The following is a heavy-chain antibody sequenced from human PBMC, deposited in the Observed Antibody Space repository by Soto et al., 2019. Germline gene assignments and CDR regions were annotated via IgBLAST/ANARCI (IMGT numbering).Heavy chain of an antibody. CDR1: GGSFSGYY. CDR3: ARVKVYYQRYYFDY. V-gene: IGHV4-34*01. J-gene: IGHJ4*02. CDR2: INHSGST. D-gene: IGHD3-10*01. Sequence: SETLSLTCAVYGGSFSGYYWSWIRQPPGKGLEWIGEINHSGSTNYNPSLKSRVTISVDTSKNQFSLKLSSVTAADTAVYYCARVKVYYQRYYFDYWGQGTLVTVSS.